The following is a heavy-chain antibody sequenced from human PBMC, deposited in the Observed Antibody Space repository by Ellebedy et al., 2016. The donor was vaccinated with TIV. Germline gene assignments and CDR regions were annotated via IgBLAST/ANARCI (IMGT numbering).Heavy chain of an antibody. V-gene: IGHV3-23*05. CDR1: GFTFGNHA. J-gene: IGHJ4*02. CDR3: AKDLDSSSSSGFDY. CDR2: IDNIGVGT. D-gene: IGHD6-6*01. Sequence: PGGSLRLSCAASGFTFGNHAINWVRQAPGKGLEWVSTIDNIGVGTYYGDSVKGRFSISRDNSKNTLFLQMDSLRPADTATYYCAKDLDSSSSSGFDYWGQGALVIVSS.